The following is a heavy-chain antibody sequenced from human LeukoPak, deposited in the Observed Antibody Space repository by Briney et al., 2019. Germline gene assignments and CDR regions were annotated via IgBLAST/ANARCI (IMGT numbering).Heavy chain of an antibody. Sequence: SVKVSCKASGGTFSSYAISWVRQAPGQGLEWMGGIIPIFGTANYAQKFQGRVTITADESTSTAYMELNSLRAEDTALYYCAREVSEGFDFWGQGTLVTVSS. V-gene: IGHV1-69*13. CDR2: IIPIFGTA. J-gene: IGHJ4*02. CDR1: GGTFSSYA. CDR3: AREVSEGFDF. D-gene: IGHD3-22*01.